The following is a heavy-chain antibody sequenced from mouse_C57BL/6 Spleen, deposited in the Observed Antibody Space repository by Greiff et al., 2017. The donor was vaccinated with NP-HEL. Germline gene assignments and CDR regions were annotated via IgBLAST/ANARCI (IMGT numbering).Heavy chain of an antibody. CDR3: ARGEGNPRAMDY. CDR1: GFTFSDYG. J-gene: IGHJ4*01. D-gene: IGHD2-1*01. V-gene: IGHV5-17*01. Sequence: DVMLVESGGGLVKPGGSLKLSCAASGFTFSDYGMHWVRQAPEKGLEWVAYISSGSSTIYYADTVKGRFTISRDNAKNTLFLQMTSLRSEDTAMYYCARGEGNPRAMDYWGQGTSVTVSS. CDR2: ISSGSSTI.